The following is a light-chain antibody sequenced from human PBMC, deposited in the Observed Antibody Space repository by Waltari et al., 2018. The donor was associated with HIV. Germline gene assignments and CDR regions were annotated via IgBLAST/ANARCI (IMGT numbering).Light chain of an antibody. CDR2: WKS. CDR1: STNIGSNY. J-gene: IGLJ3*02. Sequence: QSVLTQPPSASGTPGQRVTISCSGSSTNIGSNYGYWYQQLPGTAPKLVLFWKSQRPPGFPDRFSGSNSGASAALSTIGLRSEEEADYYCAAWGTNLNLVFGGGTKLTVL. CDR3: AAWGTNLNLV. V-gene: IGLV1-47*01.